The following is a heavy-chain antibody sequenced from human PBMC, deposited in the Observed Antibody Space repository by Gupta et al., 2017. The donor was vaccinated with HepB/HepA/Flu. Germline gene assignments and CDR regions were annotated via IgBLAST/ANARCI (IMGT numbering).Heavy chain of an antibody. J-gene: IGHJ5*02. D-gene: IGHD1-26*01. CDR2: IHYSGNT. Sequence: QLQLQESGPGLEKPSETLSLTCTVSGGSIITGRYSWGWIRQPPGKGLEWIASIHYSGNTFYNPSLKSRVTISVDTSKNQFSLKLGSVTAADTAVYYCARKLHTGSFSASWFDPWGQGTLVTVSS. CDR1: GGSIITGRYS. CDR3: ARKLHTGSFSASWFDP. V-gene: IGHV4-39*01.